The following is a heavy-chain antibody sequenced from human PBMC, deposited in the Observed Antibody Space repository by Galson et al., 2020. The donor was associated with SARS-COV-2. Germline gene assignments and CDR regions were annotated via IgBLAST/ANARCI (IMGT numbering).Heavy chain of an antibody. CDR2: IYWDDAK. D-gene: IGHD1-26*01. J-gene: IGHJ5*02. V-gene: IGHV2-5*02. Sequence: SGPTLVKPTQTLTLTCTFSGFSLTTVGVGVAWIRQPPGKALEWLALIYWDDAKRYSPSLKSRLTITKDIFKNQVVLIMTNMDPVDTATYYCAQTLGYSGTYSPMNSFDPWGQGTLVTVSS. CDR3: AQTLGYSGTYSPMNSFDP. CDR1: GFSLTTVGVG.